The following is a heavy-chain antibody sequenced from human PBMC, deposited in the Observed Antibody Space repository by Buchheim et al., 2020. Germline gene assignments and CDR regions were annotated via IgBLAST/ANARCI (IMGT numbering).Heavy chain of an antibody. CDR2: INPNSGGT. CDR1: GYTFTGYY. J-gene: IGHJ5*02. V-gene: IGHV1-2*02. D-gene: IGHD3-22*01. CDR3: ARDLSDVTMREGWFAP. Sequence: QVQLVQSGAEVKKPGASVKVSCKASGYTFTGYYMHWVRQAPGQGLEWMGWINPNSGGTNYAQKFQGRVTMTRDTSISTAYMELIRMRSDDTDVYYCARDLSDVTMREGWFAPWGQGTL.